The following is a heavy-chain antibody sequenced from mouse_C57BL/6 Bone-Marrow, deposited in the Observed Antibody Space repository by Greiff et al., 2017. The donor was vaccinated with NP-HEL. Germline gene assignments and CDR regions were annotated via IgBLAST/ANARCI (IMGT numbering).Heavy chain of an antibody. V-gene: IGHV5-15*04. CDR3: AKRKLGRDWYFDV. J-gene: IGHJ1*03. D-gene: IGHD4-1*01. Sequence: DVMLVESGGGLVQPGGSLKLSCAASGFTFSDYGMAWVRQAPRKGPEWVAFISNLAYSIYYADTVTGRFTISRENAKNTLYLEMSSLRSEDTAMYYCAKRKLGRDWYFDVWGTGTTVTVSS. CDR1: GFTFSDYG. CDR2: ISNLAYSI.